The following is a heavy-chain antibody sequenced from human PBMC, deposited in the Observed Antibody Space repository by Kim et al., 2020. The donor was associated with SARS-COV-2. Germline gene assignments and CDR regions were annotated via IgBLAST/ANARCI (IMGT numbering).Heavy chain of an antibody. V-gene: IGHV3-23*01. CDR2: ISGSGVTS. CDR1: GFSFKNFA. D-gene: IGHD2-15*01. Sequence: GGSLRLSCVASGFSFKNFAISWVRQTPGKGLEWVSVISGSGVTSDYAESVKGRFTLSRDNSNNTVFLQMHSLRTEDAAVYFCAKTGGGGSWPEATYYYGLDVWGQGTTVIVS. J-gene: IGHJ6*02. CDR3: AKTGGGGSWPEATYYYGLDV.